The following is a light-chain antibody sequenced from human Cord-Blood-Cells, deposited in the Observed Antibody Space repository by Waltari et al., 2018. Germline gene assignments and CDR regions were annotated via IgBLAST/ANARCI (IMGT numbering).Light chain of an antibody. CDR3: CSYAGSYTHVV. J-gene: IGLJ2*01. Sequence: QSALTQPRSVSGSPGQSVTISCTGTSSDVGGYNYVSWYQQHPGKAPKLTIYDVSKRPSGVPGRFSGSKSGHTASLTISGLQAEDEADYYCCSYAGSYTHVVFGGGTKLTVL. CDR2: DVS. V-gene: IGLV2-11*01. CDR1: SSDVGGYNY.